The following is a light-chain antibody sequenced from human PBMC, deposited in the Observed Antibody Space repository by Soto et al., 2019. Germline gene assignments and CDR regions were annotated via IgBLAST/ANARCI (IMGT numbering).Light chain of an antibody. CDR2: TAS. V-gene: IGKV1-17*01. Sequence: DIQMTQSPSSLSASVGDRVTITCRASQGIRNDLGWYQQKPGKAPKRLIYTASSLQSGVPSRFSGSGSGTKFTLTISSLQPEDFATYYCQQYNSYSPWTFGQGTKVEIK. CDR1: QGIRND. CDR3: QQYNSYSPWT. J-gene: IGKJ1*01.